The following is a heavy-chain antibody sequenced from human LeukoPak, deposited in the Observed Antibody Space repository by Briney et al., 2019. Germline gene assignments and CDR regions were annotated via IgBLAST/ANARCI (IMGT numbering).Heavy chain of an antibody. CDR3: VRGQWELLSFFDY. V-gene: IGHV1-2*02. D-gene: IGHD1-26*01. Sequence: ASVKVSCKASGYTFTGYYIHWVRQAPGQGLEWMGWINPNSGGTNYAQKFQGRVTMTRDTSISTAYVELSRLRSDDTAVYYGVRGQWELLSFFDYWGQGTLVTVSS. CDR1: GYTFTGYY. CDR2: INPNSGGT. J-gene: IGHJ4*02.